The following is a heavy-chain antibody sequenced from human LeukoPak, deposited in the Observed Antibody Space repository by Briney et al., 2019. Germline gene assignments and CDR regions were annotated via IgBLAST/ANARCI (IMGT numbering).Heavy chain of an antibody. V-gene: IGHV3-30*02. CDR3: AKDRNIVVVPAASPYCFDY. D-gene: IGHD2-2*01. CDR2: IRYDGSNK. Sequence: GGSLRLSCAASGFTFSSYGMHWVRQAPGKGLEWVAFIRYDGSNKYYADSVKGRFTISRDNSKNTLYLQMNSLRAEYTAVYYCAKDRNIVVVPAASPYCFDYWGQGTLVTVSS. CDR1: GFTFSSYG. J-gene: IGHJ4*02.